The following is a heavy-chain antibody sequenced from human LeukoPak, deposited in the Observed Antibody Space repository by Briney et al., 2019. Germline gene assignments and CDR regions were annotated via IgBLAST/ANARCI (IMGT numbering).Heavy chain of an antibody. CDR1: GDSISTSNSY. D-gene: IGHD3-3*01. V-gene: IGHV4-39*01. J-gene: IGHJ4*02. Sequence: SETLSLTCAVSGDSISTSNSYWGWIRRPPGKGLEWVGSIYYSGDTYYNPSLKSRVTISVDTSKNQFSLKLTSVTAADTAVYYCARQTGVGLFILPGGRGTLVTVSS. CDR2: IYYSGDT. CDR3: ARQTGVGLFILP.